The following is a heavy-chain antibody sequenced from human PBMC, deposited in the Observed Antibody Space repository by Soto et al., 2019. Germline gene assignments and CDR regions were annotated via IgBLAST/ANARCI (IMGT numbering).Heavy chain of an antibody. V-gene: IGHV1-46*03. CDR3: ARDPNKYCSSTSCHPGNYYYYYMDV. D-gene: IGHD2-2*01. CDR1: GYTFTSYY. Sequence: ASVKVSCKASGYTFTSYYMHWVRQAPGQGLEWMGIINPSGGSTSYAQKFQGRVTMTRDTSTSTVYMELSSLRSEDTAVYYCARDPNKYCSSTSCHPGNYYYYYMDVWGKGTTVTVSS. CDR2: INPSGGST. J-gene: IGHJ6*03.